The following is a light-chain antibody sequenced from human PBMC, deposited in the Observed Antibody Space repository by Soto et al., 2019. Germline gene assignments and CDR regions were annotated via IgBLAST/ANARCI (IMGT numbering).Light chain of an antibody. J-gene: IGKJ1*01. Sequence: DIVMTQSPDSLAVSLGERATIDCKSSQRLLYSPNNKNYLAWYQQKPGQPPKLLIYWASTRETGVPDRFTGSGSGTDFTLTISSLQAEDVAVYYCQQYYDAPQTFGRGTKVEIK. CDR3: QQYYDAPQT. CDR2: WAS. CDR1: QRLLYSPNNKNY. V-gene: IGKV4-1*01.